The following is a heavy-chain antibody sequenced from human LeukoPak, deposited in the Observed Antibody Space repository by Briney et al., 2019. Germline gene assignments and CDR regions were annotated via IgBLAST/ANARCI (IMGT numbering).Heavy chain of an antibody. J-gene: IGHJ4*02. CDR2: IYTSGST. CDR3: ARGPMDYYGSGPLRG. Sequence: SQTLSLTCTVSGGSISSGSYYWSWIRQPAGKGLEWIGRIYTSGSTNYNPSLKSRVTISVDTSKNQFSLKLSSVTAADTAVYYCARGPMDYYGSGPLRGWGQGTLVTVSS. V-gene: IGHV4-61*02. D-gene: IGHD3-10*01. CDR1: GGSISSGSYY.